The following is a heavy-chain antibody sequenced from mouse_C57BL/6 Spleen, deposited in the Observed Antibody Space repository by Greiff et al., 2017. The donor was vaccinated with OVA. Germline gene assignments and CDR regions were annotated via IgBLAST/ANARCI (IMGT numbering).Heavy chain of an antibody. V-gene: IGHV1-26*01. Sequence: EVQLQQSGPELVKPGASVKISCKASGYTFTDYYMNWVKQSHGKSLEWIGDINPNNGGTSYNQKFKGKATLTVDKSSSTAYMELRSLTSEDSAVYYCARGTGNYGMDYWGQGTSVTVSS. CDR3: ARGTGNYGMDY. CDR1: GYTFTDYY. CDR2: INPNNGGT. J-gene: IGHJ4*01. D-gene: IGHD4-1*01.